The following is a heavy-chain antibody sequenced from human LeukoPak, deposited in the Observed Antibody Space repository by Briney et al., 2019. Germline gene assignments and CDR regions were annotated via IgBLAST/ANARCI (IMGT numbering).Heavy chain of an antibody. CDR3: ARDYSAIFGV. Sequence: PSQTLSLTCTVSGGSISSGSYYWNWIRQPAGKGLEWIGRIYTSGSTNYNPSLKSLVTISVDTSKNQFSLKLSSVTAADTAVYYCARDYSAIFGVWGKGTTVTVSS. CDR1: GGSISSGSYY. J-gene: IGHJ6*04. V-gene: IGHV4-61*02. D-gene: IGHD3-3*01. CDR2: IYTSGST.